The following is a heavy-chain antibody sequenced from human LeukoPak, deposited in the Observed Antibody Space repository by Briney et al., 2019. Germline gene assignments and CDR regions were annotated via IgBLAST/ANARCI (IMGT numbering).Heavy chain of an antibody. CDR2: SNHSGST. CDR1: GGSFSGYY. Sequence: NPSETLSLTCAVYGGSFSGYYWSWIRQPPGKGLECIGESNHSGSTNYNPSLKSRVTISVDTSKNQFSLKLSSVTAADTAVYYCARHKAFSYGSGSYSPRGYFDYWGQGTLVTVSS. J-gene: IGHJ4*02. V-gene: IGHV4-34*01. CDR3: ARHKAFSYGSGSYSPRGYFDY. D-gene: IGHD3-10*01.